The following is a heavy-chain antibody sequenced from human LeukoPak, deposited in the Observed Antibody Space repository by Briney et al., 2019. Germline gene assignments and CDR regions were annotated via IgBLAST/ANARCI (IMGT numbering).Heavy chain of an antibody. J-gene: IGHJ3*02. CDR2: IYPGDSDT. CDR3: ARSPLGYSGHDAFDI. V-gene: IGHV5-51*01. CDR1: GYTFRSNW. Sequence: GESLKISCETSGYTFRSNWIAWVRQVPGKGLEWMGIIYPGDSDTKYSPSFESQVTISVDKSISTAYLQWSSLKASDTAMYYCARSPLGYSGHDAFDIWGQGTMVTVSS. D-gene: IGHD5-12*01.